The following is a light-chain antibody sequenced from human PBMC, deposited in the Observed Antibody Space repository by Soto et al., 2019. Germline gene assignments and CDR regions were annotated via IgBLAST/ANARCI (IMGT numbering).Light chain of an antibody. V-gene: IGKV1-33*01. CDR2: AAS. CDR3: QQYDILTT. Sequence: DIQMTQSPSSLSASIGDRVTITCQASQDITNFLNWYQQTPGKAPKLLIYAASNLETEVPSRFSGSGSGTDFTFTISSLQPEDIATYYCQQYDILTTFGQGTRLEIK. CDR1: QDITNF. J-gene: IGKJ5*01.